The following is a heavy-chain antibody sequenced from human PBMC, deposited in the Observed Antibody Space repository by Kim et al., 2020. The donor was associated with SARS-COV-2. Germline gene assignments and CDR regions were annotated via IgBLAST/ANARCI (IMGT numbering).Heavy chain of an antibody. CDR3: ARQRAVAGTPDY. V-gene: IGHV4-59*08. D-gene: IGHD6-19*01. CDR2: IYYSGST. Sequence: SETLSLTCTVSGGSISSYYWSWIRHPPGKGLEWIGYIYYSGSTNYNPSLKSRVTISVDTSKNQFSLKLSSVTAADTAVYYCARQRAVAGTPDYWGQGTLVTVSS. J-gene: IGHJ4*02. CDR1: GGSISSYY.